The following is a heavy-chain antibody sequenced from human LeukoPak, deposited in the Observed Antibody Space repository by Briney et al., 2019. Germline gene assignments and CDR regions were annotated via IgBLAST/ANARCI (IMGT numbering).Heavy chain of an antibody. CDR2: IIPILGIA. CDR3: AGGTSSTPHYDILTGPRGWFDP. D-gene: IGHD3-9*01. Sequence: SVKVSCKASGGTFSSYTISWVRQAPGQGLEWMGRIIPILGIANYAQKFQGRVTITADKSTSTAYMELSSLRSEDTAVYYCAGGTSSTPHYDILTGPRGWFDPWGQGTLVTVSS. J-gene: IGHJ5*02. V-gene: IGHV1-69*02. CDR1: GGTFSSYT.